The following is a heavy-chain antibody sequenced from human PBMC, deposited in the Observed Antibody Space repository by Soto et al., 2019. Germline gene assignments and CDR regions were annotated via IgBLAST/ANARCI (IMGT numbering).Heavy chain of an antibody. CDR1: GYSFTSYW. D-gene: IGHD6-19*01. CDR3: ARHIAVAGTYGMDV. J-gene: IGHJ6*02. V-gene: IGHV5-51*01. CDR2: IYPGDSDI. Sequence: ESLKISCKGSGYSFTSYWIAWVRQVPGKGPELMGVIYPGDSDIRYSPSFQGQVTISADKSISTAYLQWSSLKASDTAMYYCARHIAVAGTYGMDVWGQGTTVTVSS.